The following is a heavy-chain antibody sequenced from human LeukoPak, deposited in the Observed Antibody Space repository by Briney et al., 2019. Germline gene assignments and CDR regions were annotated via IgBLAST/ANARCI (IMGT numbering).Heavy chain of an antibody. Sequence: SETLSLTCTVSGGSISTYYWSWIRQPAGKGLEWIGRIYTSGGTNYNPSLKSRVTISVDTSKNQFSLKLSSVTAADTAVYYCARAWWVGSSLVFDYWGQGTLVTASS. J-gene: IGHJ4*02. V-gene: IGHV4-4*07. CDR3: ARAWWVGSSLVFDY. CDR1: GGSISTYY. CDR2: IYTSGGT. D-gene: IGHD6-13*01.